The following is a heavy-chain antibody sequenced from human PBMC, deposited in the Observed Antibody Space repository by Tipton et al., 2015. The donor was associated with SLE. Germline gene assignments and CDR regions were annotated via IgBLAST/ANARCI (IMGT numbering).Heavy chain of an antibody. CDR2: FIHSETT. Sequence: LRLSCAASGFSFSDYAMFWVRQAPGKGLEWIGEFIHSETTNYNPSLKSRVTISVDTSKNQFSLKLSSVTAAGTAVYYCARERGGLFDSWGQGTLVTVSS. D-gene: IGHD3-16*01. CDR3: ARERGGLFDS. V-gene: IGHV4-34*12. J-gene: IGHJ5*01. CDR1: GFSFSDYA.